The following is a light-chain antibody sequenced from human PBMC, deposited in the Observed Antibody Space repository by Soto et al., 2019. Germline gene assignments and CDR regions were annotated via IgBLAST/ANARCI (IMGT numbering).Light chain of an antibody. CDR1: SSNIGAGND. J-gene: IGLJ7*01. Sequence: QSVLTQPPSVSGAPGQRVTISCTGSSSNIGAGNDVQWYQQLPGTAPKLLIYGDSNRPSGVPDRFSGSKSGTSASLAITGLQAEDEADYYCQSYDSSLSGFTVFGGGTKLTVL. CDR2: GDS. V-gene: IGLV1-40*01. CDR3: QSYDSSLSGFTV.